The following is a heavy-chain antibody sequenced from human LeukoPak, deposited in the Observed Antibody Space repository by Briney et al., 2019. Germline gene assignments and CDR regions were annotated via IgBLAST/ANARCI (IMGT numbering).Heavy chain of an antibody. CDR1: GFTFHHYA. CDR3: AKDKAPLYSGYDWDLDF. D-gene: IGHD5-12*01. J-gene: IGHJ4*02. V-gene: IGHV3-9*01. CDR2: ISWNSASI. Sequence: GGSLRLSCAASGFTFHHYAIHWVRQVPGKGLEGVSGISWNSASIGYADSVKGRFTISRDNAKNSVYLQMNSLRAEDTALYYCAKDKAPLYSGYDWDLDFWGQGTLVTVSS.